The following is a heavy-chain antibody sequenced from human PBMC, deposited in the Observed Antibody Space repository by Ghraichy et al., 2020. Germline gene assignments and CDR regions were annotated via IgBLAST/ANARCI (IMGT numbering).Heavy chain of an antibody. CDR3: AGGLAVAGALNAFDI. J-gene: IGHJ3*02. V-gene: IGHV6-1*01. CDR2: TYYRSKWYN. Sequence: LSLTCAISGDSVSSNSAAWNWIRQSPSRGLEWLGRTYYRSKWYNDYAVSVKSRITINPDTSKNQFSLQLNSVTPEDTAVYYCAGGLAVAGALNAFDIWGQGTMVTVSS. D-gene: IGHD6-19*01. CDR1: GDSVSSNSAA.